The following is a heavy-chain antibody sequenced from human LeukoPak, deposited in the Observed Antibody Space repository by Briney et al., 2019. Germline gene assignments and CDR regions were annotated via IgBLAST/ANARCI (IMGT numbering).Heavy chain of an antibody. D-gene: IGHD1-14*01. CDR2: IYYSGST. CDR1: GGSISSYY. Sequence: PSETLSLTCTVSGGSISSYYWSWIRQPPGKGLEWIGYIYYSGSTYYNPSLKSRVTISVHTSKNQFSLKLSSVTAADTAVYYCARGGAGVLGHNWFDPWGQGTLVTVSS. J-gene: IGHJ5*02. CDR3: ARGGAGVLGHNWFDP. V-gene: IGHV4-59*01.